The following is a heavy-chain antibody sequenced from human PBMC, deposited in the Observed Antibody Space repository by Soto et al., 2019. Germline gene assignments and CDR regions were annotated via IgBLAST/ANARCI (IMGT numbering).Heavy chain of an antibody. Sequence: SETLSLTCTVSGGSIISYYWSWIRQPPGKGLEWIGYIYYSGSTNYNPSLKSRVTISVDTSKNQFSLNLSSVTTADTAVYYCARVRYSSGFTIPTHFDYWGQGTLVTVSS. J-gene: IGHJ4*02. V-gene: IGHV4-59*01. D-gene: IGHD6-19*01. CDR3: ARVRYSSGFTIPTHFDY. CDR1: GGSIISYY. CDR2: IYYSGST.